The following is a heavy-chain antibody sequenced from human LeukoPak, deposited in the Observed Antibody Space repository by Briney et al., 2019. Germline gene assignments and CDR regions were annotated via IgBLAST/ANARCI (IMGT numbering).Heavy chain of an antibody. CDR1: GFTFNSYD. V-gene: IGHV3-30*02. D-gene: IGHD3-22*01. J-gene: IGHJ5*02. CDR3: AKDLDSSGYYYSEGNWFDP. CDR2: MEYDGSIK. Sequence: PGGSLRLSCAASGFTFNSYDMHWVRQPPGKGLEWVAFMEYDGSIKYYADSVKGRFTISRDNSKNTLYLQMNSLRAEDTAVYYCAKDLDSSGYYYSEGNWFDPWGQGTLVTVSS.